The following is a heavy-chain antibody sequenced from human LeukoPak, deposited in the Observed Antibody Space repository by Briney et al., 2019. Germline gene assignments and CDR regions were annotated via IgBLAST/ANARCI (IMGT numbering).Heavy chain of an antibody. CDR3: ARPGSGYSLDY. Sequence: GGSLRLSCAASGFTFRDYYMTWIRQAPGKGLEWVSYISDSTSYTNYADSVKGRFTISRDNAKNSLYLQMNSLRADDTAVYYCARPGSGYSLDYWGQGSLVTVSS. J-gene: IGHJ4*02. CDR1: GFTFRDYY. V-gene: IGHV3-11*06. CDR2: ISDSTSYT. D-gene: IGHD3-3*01.